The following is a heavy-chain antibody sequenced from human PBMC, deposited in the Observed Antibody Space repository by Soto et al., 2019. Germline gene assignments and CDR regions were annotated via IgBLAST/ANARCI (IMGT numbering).Heavy chain of an antibody. D-gene: IGHD3-16*01. CDR3: TRVPLDYTYRPAF. CDR2: IYHTGTT. Sequence: SETLALSCHVSGSSRGDYYWSWILQSPGKGLEWFGYIYHTGTTNYNPSLKSRVTMSIDTSSNQFSLRVRSVTAADTAVYFCTRVPLDYTYRPAFRGQGTPVTVSS. J-gene: IGHJ4*02. V-gene: IGHV4-59*01. CDR1: GSSRGDYY.